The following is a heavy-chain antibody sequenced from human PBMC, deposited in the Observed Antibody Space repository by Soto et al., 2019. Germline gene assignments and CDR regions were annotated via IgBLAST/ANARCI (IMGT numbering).Heavy chain of an antibody. V-gene: IGHV3-48*02. CDR2: ISRSGETI. D-gene: IGHD2-2*01. Sequence: PGGSPRLSCAASGFTFSGFTMNWVRQAPGRGLDWVSYISRSGETIYYADSVKGRFTISRDNAENSLYLHMNSLRDEDTAVYYCASRNLADCSGTSCLYYFDYWGQGTLVTVSS. CDR1: GFTFSGFT. CDR3: ASRNLADCSGTSCLYYFDY. J-gene: IGHJ4*02.